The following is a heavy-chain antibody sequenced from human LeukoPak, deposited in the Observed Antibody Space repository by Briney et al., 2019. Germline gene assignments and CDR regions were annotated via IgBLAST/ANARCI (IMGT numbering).Heavy chain of an antibody. D-gene: IGHD1-14*01. CDR1: GGSISSGGYY. Sequence: SETLSLTCTVSGGSISSGGYYWSWIRQHPGKGLEWIGYIYYSGSTYYNPSLKSRVTISVGTSKNQFSLKLSSVTAADTAVYYCAREASGVTVIDYWGRGTLVTVSS. V-gene: IGHV4-31*03. J-gene: IGHJ4*02. CDR2: IYYSGST. CDR3: AREASGVTVIDY.